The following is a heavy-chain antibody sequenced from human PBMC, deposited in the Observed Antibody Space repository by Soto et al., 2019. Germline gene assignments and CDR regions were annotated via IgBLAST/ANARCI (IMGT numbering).Heavy chain of an antibody. D-gene: IGHD6-6*01. Sequence: SETLSLTCIASGISFNSYYWAWIRQPVGKGLEWIGHKFPTGSSTYSPSLERRVTISLDKSKNQVSLTLTSVTPADSGVYYCATLYSSFSYTGMDVWGQGTAVTVS. V-gene: IGHV4-4*07. J-gene: IGHJ6*02. CDR3: ATLYSSFSYTGMDV. CDR2: KFPTGSS. CDR1: GISFNSYY.